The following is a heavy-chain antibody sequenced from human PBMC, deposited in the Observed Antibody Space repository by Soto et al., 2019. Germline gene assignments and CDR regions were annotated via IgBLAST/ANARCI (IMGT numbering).Heavy chain of an antibody. CDR1: GLSLSTSGVG. V-gene: IGHV2-5*02. CDR2: IYWDDDK. D-gene: IGHD3-9*01. CDR3: AHSLHILTGYYHYFDY. J-gene: IGHJ4*02. Sequence: QITLKESGPTLVKPTQTLTLTCTFSGLSLSTSGVGVGWIRQSPGKALEWLALIYWDDDKRYSPSLKSRLTITKDTSKNQVVLTMTNMDPVDTATYYCAHSLHILTGYYHYFDYWGQGTLVTVSS.